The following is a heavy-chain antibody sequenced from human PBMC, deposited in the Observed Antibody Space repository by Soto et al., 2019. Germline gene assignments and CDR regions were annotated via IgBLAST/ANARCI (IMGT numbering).Heavy chain of an antibody. J-gene: IGHJ4*02. Sequence: PGGSLRLSCAASGFPFSGYYMSLIRQSPGKGLEWVSYISGSSSYTNYADSVKGRFTISRDKAKNSLYLQMKSLRAEDTAVYYCARYTYNWNDPHFDYWGQGPLVTVSS. CDR1: GFPFSGYY. V-gene: IGHV3-11*06. CDR3: ARYTYNWNDPHFDY. CDR2: ISGSSSYT. D-gene: IGHD1-1*01.